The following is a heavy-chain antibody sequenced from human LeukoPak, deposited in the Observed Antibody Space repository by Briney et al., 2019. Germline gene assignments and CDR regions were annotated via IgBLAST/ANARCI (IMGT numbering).Heavy chain of an antibody. CDR3: AKGSGYYLTYSYMDV. Sequence: GGSLRLSCAASGFTFSSYAMSWVRQAPGKGLEWVSAISGSGGSTYYADSVKGRFTISRDNSKNTLYLQMNSLRAEDTAVYYCAKGSGYYLTYSYMDVWGKGTAVTVSS. V-gene: IGHV3-23*01. CDR1: GFTFSSYA. D-gene: IGHD3-22*01. CDR2: ISGSGGST. J-gene: IGHJ6*03.